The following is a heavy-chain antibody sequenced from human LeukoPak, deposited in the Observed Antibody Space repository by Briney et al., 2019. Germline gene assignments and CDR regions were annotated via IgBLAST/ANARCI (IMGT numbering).Heavy chain of an antibody. V-gene: IGHV1-8*01. CDR3: ARVVVRGVMCIGY. D-gene: IGHD3-10*01. CDR1: GYTFTGYD. CDR2: MNPNSGNT. Sequence: ASVKVSCKASGYTFTGYDINWERQATGQGLEWMGWMNPNSGNTGYAQKFQGRVTMTRNTSISTAYMELSSLRSEDTAVYYCARVVVRGVMCIGYWGQGTLVTVSS. J-gene: IGHJ4*02.